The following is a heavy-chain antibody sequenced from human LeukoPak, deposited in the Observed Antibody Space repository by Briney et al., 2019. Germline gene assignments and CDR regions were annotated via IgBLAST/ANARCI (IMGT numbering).Heavy chain of an antibody. J-gene: IGHJ4*02. CDR2: VSPDGGNS. V-gene: IGHV3-30*18. CDR3: VKKHRPGVGHGPFDY. Sequence: PGGSLRLSCEVSGFTFGNCDMYWVRQAPGKGLEWVVVVSPDGGNSEWADSWKGRFTISRDNSKNTVYLQMNSLRVDDTGVFYCVKKHRPGVGHGPFDYWGPGTLVTVSS. CDR1: GFTFGNCD. D-gene: IGHD3-3*01.